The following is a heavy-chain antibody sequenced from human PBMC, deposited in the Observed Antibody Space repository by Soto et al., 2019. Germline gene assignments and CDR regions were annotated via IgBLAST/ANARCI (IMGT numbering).Heavy chain of an antibody. D-gene: IGHD6-13*01. CDR1: GFTFSSYD. J-gene: IGHJ3*02. V-gene: IGHV3-13*01. CDR3: ASSSSWYGAFDI. CDR2: IGTAGDT. Sequence: GGSLRLSCAASGFTFSSYDMHWVRQATGKGLEWVSAIGTAGDTYYPGSVKGRFTISRENAKNSLYLQMNSLRAGDTAVYYCASSSSWYGAFDIWGQGTMGTVS.